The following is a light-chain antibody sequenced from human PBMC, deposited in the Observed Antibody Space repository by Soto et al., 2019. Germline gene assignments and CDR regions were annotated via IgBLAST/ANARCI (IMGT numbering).Light chain of an antibody. CDR2: DAS. V-gene: IGKV3D-11*01. CDR1: QGVSSY. J-gene: IGKJ5*01. CDR3: QQYSNWPPIT. Sequence: EIVLTQSPATLSLSPGERATLSCRASQGVSSYLAWYQQKPGQAPRLLIYDASNRATGIPARFSGSGPGTDFTLTISSLEPEDFAVYYCQQYSNWPPITFGQGTRLEIK.